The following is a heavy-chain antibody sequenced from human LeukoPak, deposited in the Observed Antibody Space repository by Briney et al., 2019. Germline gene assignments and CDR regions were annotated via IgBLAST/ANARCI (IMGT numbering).Heavy chain of an antibody. D-gene: IGHD5-24*01. V-gene: IGHV1-46*01. CDR2: INPSGGST. CDR3: ARALLPRGRDGYNFPWFDP. CDR1: GYTFTSYY. J-gene: IGHJ5*02. Sequence: ASVKVSCKASGYTFTSYYMHWVRQAPGQGLEWMGIINPSGGSTSYAQKFQGRVTMTRDISTSTVYMELSSLRSEDTAVYYCARALLPRGRDGYNFPWFDPWGQGTLVTVSS.